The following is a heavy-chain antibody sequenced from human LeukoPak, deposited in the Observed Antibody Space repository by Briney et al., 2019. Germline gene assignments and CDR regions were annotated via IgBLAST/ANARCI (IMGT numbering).Heavy chain of an antibody. J-gene: IGHJ3*02. CDR3: ARGSRRFGESSDAFDI. CDR1: GYTFTRNF. Sequence: ASVKVSCKASGYTFTRNFMHWVRQAPGQGLEWMGWINPNSGGTNYAQKFQGRVTMTRDTSISTAYMELSRLRSDDTAVYYCARGSRRFGESSDAFDIWGQGTMVTVSS. D-gene: IGHD3-10*01. CDR2: INPNSGGT. V-gene: IGHV1-2*02.